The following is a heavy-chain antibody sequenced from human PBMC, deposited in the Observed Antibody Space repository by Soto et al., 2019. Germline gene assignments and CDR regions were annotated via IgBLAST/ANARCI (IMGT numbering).Heavy chain of an antibody. CDR3: AKVSSSWYAGFFDL. Sequence: EVQLLESGGGLVQPGGSLRLSCTASGFTFSSHAMTWVRQAPGKGLEWVSGLSDSGDSIYYADSVKCRLTISIDNSMNTLYLQMNPLRAEETAIYYCAKVSSSWYAGFFDLWGQGTLVTVSS. CDR2: LSDSGDSI. D-gene: IGHD6-13*01. J-gene: IGHJ4*02. V-gene: IGHV3-23*01. CDR1: GFTFSSHA.